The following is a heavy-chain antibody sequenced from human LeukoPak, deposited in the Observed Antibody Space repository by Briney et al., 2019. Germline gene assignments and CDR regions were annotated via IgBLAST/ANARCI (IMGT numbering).Heavy chain of an antibody. CDR1: GCSISSSSYS. CDR2: IYYSGST. V-gene: IGHV4-39*07. CDR3: AKRSGYYSPYDY. Sequence: SETLSLTCTVSGCSISSSSYSWGWIRQPPGKGLEWYGSIYYSGSTYYNPSLKRRATISVDTSKYQYSLKLSSVTAADTAVYYCAKRSGYYSPYDYWGQGTLVTVSS. J-gene: IGHJ4*02. D-gene: IGHD3-3*01.